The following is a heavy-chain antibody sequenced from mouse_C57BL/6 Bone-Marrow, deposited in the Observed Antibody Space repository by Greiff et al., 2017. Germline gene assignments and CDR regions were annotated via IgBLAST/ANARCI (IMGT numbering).Heavy chain of an antibody. CDR3: TSSPYGGMAY. CDR1: GYTFTDYE. V-gene: IGHV1-15*01. J-gene: IGHJ3*01. CDR2: IDPETGGT. Sequence: VKLMESGAELVRPGASVTLSCKASGYTFTDYEMHWVKQTPVHGLEWIGAIDPETGGTAYNQKFKGKAILTADKSSSTAYMELRSLTSEDSAVYYCTSSPYGGMAYWGQGTLVTVSA. D-gene: IGHD1-1*01.